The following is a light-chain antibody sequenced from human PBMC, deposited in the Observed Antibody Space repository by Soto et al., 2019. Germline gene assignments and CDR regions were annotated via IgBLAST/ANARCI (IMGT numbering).Light chain of an antibody. CDR3: QQRNDWQVT. CDR1: QSVSTN. Sequence: EIVMTQSPATLSVSPGERATLSCRASQSVSTNLAWYQHKPGQAPRLLISGASTRATGLPARFSGSGSGTEFTLIISSLEPEDFAVYYCQQRNDWQVTFGQGTRLEIK. V-gene: IGKV3-15*01. CDR2: GAS. J-gene: IGKJ5*01.